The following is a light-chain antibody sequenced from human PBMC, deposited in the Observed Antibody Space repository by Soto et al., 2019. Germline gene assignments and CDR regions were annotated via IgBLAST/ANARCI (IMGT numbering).Light chain of an antibody. CDR1: QSVSVY. V-gene: IGKV3-20*01. J-gene: IGKJ4*01. CDR3: QQHGSSLALT. CDR2: GAS. Sequence: EIVMTQSPATLSLSPGERASLSCRASQSVSVYLAWYQQKPGQAPRLLIYGASSRATGIPDRFSGSGSGTDFTLTISRLEPEDFAVYYCQQHGSSLALTFGGGTKVDI.